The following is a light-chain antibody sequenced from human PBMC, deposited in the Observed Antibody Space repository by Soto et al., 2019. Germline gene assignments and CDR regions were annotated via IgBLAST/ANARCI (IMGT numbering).Light chain of an antibody. J-gene: IGKJ1*01. V-gene: IGKV1-5*01. CDR2: DAS. CDR1: QSISNW. CDR3: QQYIRGWT. Sequence: DLQMPQSPSTLPAPVRDRVTITCSASQSISNWLAWYQQKPGKAPQLLLYDASSLESGVPSRVSGSGSGTEFTLTISSLQPDDFATDYGQQYIRGWTCGKGPKVEI.